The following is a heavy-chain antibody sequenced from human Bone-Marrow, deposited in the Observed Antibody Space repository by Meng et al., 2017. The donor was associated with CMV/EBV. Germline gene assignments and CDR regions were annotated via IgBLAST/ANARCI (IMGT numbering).Heavy chain of an antibody. J-gene: IGHJ4*02. CDR3: AAAGMPPGEY. Sequence: GESLKISCAASGFTFSDYYMSWIRQAPGKGLEWVSYISSSCSTIYYADSVKGRFTISRDNAQNSLYLQMNSLRAEDTAVYYCAAAGMPPGEYWGQGTLVTVSS. CDR1: GFTFSDYY. CDR2: ISSSCSTI. V-gene: IGHV3-11*01. D-gene: IGHD3-10*01.